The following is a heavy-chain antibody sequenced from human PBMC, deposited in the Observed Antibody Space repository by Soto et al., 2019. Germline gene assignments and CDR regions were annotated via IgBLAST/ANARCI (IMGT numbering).Heavy chain of an antibody. CDR1: GFTFSSYG. D-gene: IGHD4-17*01. J-gene: IGHJ4*02. CDR3: AKFTTVTTMGTQTDY. V-gene: IGHV3-30*18. CDR2: ISYDGSNK. Sequence: XGSLRLSCAASGFTFSSYGMHWVRQAPGKGLEWVAVISYDGSNKYYADSVKGRFTISRDNSKNTLYLQMNSLRAEDTAVYYCAKFTTVTTMGTQTDYWGQGTLVTVSS.